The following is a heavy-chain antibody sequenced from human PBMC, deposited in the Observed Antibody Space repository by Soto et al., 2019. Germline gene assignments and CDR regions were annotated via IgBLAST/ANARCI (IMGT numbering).Heavy chain of an antibody. J-gene: IGHJ4*02. V-gene: IGHV3-30*18. CDR3: AKALGELSPESYDY. CDR1: GFTFSSYG. Sequence: QVQLVESGGGVVQPGRSLRLSCAASGFTFSSYGMHWVRQAPGKGLEWVAIVSYDGSNKYYTDSVKGRFTISRDNSRNTLYLHMNSLRADDTAVYYCAKALGELSPESYDYWGQGTLVTVSS. CDR2: VSYDGSNK. D-gene: IGHD3-16*02.